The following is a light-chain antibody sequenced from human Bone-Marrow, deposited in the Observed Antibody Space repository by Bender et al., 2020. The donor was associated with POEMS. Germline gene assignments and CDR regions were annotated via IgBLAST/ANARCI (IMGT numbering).Light chain of an antibody. J-gene: IGLJ2*01. CDR3: CSYAGSSTDVV. V-gene: IGLV2-23*02. CDR2: EVS. CDR1: NSDIGYYNS. Sequence: QSALTQPASVSGSPGQSINISCTGSNSDIGYYNSVSWHQQFPGKAPKVIIGEVSDRPSGVSNRFSGSKSGNTASLTISGLQAEDEADYYCCSYAGSSTDVVFGGGTKLTVL.